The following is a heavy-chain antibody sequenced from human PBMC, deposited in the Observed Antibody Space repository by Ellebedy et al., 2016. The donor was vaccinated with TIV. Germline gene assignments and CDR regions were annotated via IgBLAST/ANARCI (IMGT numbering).Heavy chain of an antibody. CDR2: IYSSGRT. D-gene: IGHD3-16*01. Sequence: MPSETLSLTCTVSGGSITTYYWSWIRQHPGKGLEWLGYIYSSGRTNYNPSLKSRVTISVDTSKNQLTLELPSVPAADTAVYYCARPIGRGFGELSYWGQGTLVTVSS. V-gene: IGHV4-59*08. CDR3: ARPIGRGFGELSY. J-gene: IGHJ4*02. CDR1: GGSITTYY.